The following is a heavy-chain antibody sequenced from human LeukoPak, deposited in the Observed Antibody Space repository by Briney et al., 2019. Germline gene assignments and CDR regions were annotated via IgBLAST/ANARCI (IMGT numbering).Heavy chain of an antibody. CDR1: GFTFSSYS. CDR3: ARGGLAASRSDY. D-gene: IGHD2-15*01. CDR2: INQDGTET. Sequence: GGSLRLSCAASGFTFSSYSMNWVRQAPGKGLEWVANINQDGTETYYVDSVKGRFTISRDYAKNSMYLQMNSLRAEDTAVYYCARGGLAASRSDYWGQGTLVTVSS. J-gene: IGHJ4*02. V-gene: IGHV3-7*01.